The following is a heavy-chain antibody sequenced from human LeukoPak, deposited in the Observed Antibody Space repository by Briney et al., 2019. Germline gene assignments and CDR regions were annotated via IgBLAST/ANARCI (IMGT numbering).Heavy chain of an antibody. Sequence: PSGTLSLTCSVSGVSISSSEWWIWVRQPPGQGLEWIGEIHRDGRTRYNPSLKSRVTMSIDYSKNQFSLKASSVTAADTAIYYCGKTDIYFNPIDYWGPGSLVTVSS. V-gene: IGHV4-4*02. CDR3: GKTDIYFNPIDY. CDR2: IHRDGRT. J-gene: IGHJ4*02. CDR1: GVSISSSEW. D-gene: IGHD3-9*01.